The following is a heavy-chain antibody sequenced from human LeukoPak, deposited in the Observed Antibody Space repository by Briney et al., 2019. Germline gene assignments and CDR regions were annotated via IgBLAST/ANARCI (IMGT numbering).Heavy chain of an antibody. D-gene: IGHD3-9*01. Sequence: ASVKVSCKASGYTFTSYGISWVRQAPGQGLEWMGWISAYNDNTNYAQKLQGRVTMTTDTSTSTAYMELRSLRSDDTAVYYCARVHYDILTGYSYFDYWGQGTLVTVSS. V-gene: IGHV1-18*01. CDR2: ISAYNDNT. CDR3: ARVHYDILTGYSYFDY. CDR1: GYTFTSYG. J-gene: IGHJ4*02.